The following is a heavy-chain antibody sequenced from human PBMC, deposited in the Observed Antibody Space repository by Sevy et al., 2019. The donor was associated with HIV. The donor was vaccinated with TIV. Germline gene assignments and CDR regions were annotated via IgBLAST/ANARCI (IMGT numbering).Heavy chain of an antibody. D-gene: IGHD2-2*01. CDR2: IYSGGST. CDR1: GFTVSSNY. J-gene: IGHJ3*02. Sequence: GGSLRLSCAASGFTVSSNYMSWVRQAPGKGLEWVSVIYSGGSTYYADSVKGRFTISRHNSKNTLYLQMNSLRAEDTAVYYCARDCSSTSCPGSDAFDIWGQGTMVTVSS. CDR3: ARDCSSTSCPGSDAFDI. V-gene: IGHV3-53*04.